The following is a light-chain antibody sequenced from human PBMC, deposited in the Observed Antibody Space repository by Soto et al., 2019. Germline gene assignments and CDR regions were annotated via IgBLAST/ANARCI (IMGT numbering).Light chain of an antibody. V-gene: IGKV1-5*03. Sequence: DIQMTQSPSTLSGSVGDRLPITCRASQTISSWLAWYQQKPGKAPKLLIYKASTLKSGVPSRFSGSGSGTEFTLTISSLQPDDFATYYCQHYNSYSEAFGQGTKVDIK. J-gene: IGKJ1*01. CDR1: QTISSW. CDR2: KAS. CDR3: QHYNSYSEA.